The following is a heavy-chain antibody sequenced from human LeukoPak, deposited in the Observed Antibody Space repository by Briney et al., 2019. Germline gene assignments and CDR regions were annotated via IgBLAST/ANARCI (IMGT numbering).Heavy chain of an antibody. CDR3: AREGIAARAGFDY. D-gene: IGHD6-6*01. CDR1: GGSISSYY. V-gene: IGHV4-59*01. CDR2: IYYSGST. J-gene: IGHJ4*02. Sequence: SETLSLTCTVSGGSISSYYWSWIRQPPGKGLEWIGYIYYSGSTNYNPSLKGRVTISVDTSKNQFSLKLSSVTAADTAVYYCAREGIAARAGFDYWGQGTLVTVSS.